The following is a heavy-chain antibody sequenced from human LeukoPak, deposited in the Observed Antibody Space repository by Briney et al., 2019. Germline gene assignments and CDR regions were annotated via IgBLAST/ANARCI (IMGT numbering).Heavy chain of an antibody. CDR3: ARGRTVLLVVVPAGDAFDI. D-gene: IGHD2-2*01. CDR2: INPNSGGT. Sequence: ASVKVSCKASGYTFTGYYMHWVRQAPGQGLEWMGWINPNSGGTNYAQKLQGRVTMTTDTSTSTAYMELRSLRSDDTAVYYCARGRTVLLVVVPAGDAFDIWGQGTMVTVSS. J-gene: IGHJ3*02. CDR1: GYTFTGYY. V-gene: IGHV1-2*02.